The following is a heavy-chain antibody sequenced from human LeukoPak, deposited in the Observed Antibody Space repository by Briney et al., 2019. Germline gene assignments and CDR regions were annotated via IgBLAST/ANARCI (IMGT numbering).Heavy chain of an antibody. CDR2: ISAYNGNT. J-gene: IGHJ4*02. D-gene: IGHD3-16*02. V-gene: IGHV1-18*01. Sequence: ASVKVSCKASGYTFTSYGISWVRQAPGQGVEGMGWISAYNGNTNSAQKLQGRVTMTTATSTSQAYMELRSLRSDDTAVYYCARGLMITFGGVIVTYYFDYWGQGTLVTVSS. CDR3: ARGLMITFGGVIVTYYFDY. CDR1: GYTFTSYG.